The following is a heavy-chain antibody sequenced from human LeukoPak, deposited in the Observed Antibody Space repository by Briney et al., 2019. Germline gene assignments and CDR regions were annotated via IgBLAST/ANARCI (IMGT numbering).Heavy chain of an antibody. V-gene: IGHV4-4*02. D-gene: IGHD2-15*01. CDR1: GGSISSSNW. Sequence: SGTLSLTCAVSGGSISSSNWWSWVRQPPGKGLEWIGEIYHSGSTDYNPSLKSRVTISVDKSKNQFSLQLNSVTPEDTAVYYCARDPPFAYSIFDSWGQGTLVTVSS. J-gene: IGHJ4*02. CDR3: ARDPPFAYSIFDS. CDR2: IYHSGST.